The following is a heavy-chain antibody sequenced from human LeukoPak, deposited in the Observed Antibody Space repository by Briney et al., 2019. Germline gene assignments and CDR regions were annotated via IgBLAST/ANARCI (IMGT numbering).Heavy chain of an antibody. CDR2: ISGSGGST. CDR3: AKDVPVDVWGSYRYTGLPHYFDY. J-gene: IGHJ4*02. CDR1: GFTFSSYG. D-gene: IGHD3-16*02. Sequence: PGGSLRLSCAASGFTFSSYGMSWVRQAPGKGLEWVSAISGSGGSTYYADSVKGRFTISRDNSKNTLYLQMNSLRAEDTAVYYCAKDVPVDVWGSYRYTGLPHYFDYWGQGTLVTVSS. V-gene: IGHV3-23*01.